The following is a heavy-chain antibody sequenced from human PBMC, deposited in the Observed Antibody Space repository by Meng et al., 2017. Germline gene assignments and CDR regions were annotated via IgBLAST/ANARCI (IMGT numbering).Heavy chain of an antibody. D-gene: IGHD3-10*01. CDR3: ARSGIGVRPFYY. V-gene: IGHV4-34*01. Sequence: VLVQPGGAGLLKGAETQSPPGACGGGFSNGCYRWWRHHPARERVWWIGVSNHSGSTNYTQSLKSRLTISTDTSTNTFYLKLRCVTAADTAVYYCARSGIGVRPFYYWGQGTLVTVSS. CDR2: SNHSGST. CDR1: GGFSNGCY. J-gene: IGHJ4*02.